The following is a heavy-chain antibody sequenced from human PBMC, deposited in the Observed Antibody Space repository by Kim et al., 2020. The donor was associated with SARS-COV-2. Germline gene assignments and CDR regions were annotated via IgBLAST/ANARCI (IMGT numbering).Heavy chain of an antibody. CDR2: IYYSGST. V-gene: IGHV4-59*13. CDR3: ASYSGSFYFQH. Sequence: SETLSLTCTVPGASITSYYWTWIRQPPGKGLELIGYIYYSGSTNYNPPLNSRVTLSVDTSKNQFSLKLSSVTAADTAVYYCASYSGSFYFQHWGLGTLITVSS. D-gene: IGHD1-26*01. J-gene: IGHJ1*01. CDR1: GASITSYY.